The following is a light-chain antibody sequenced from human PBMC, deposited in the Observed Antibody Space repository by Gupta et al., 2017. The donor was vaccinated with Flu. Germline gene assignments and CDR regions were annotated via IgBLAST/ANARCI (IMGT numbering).Light chain of an antibody. J-gene: IGKJ4*01. V-gene: IGKV4-1*01. CDR2: WES. Sequence: DIVVTQSPDPLAVSLGERATINSKSSQSVLYSFNNKNYLAWYQQKPGQPPKLLIYWESNREAGVPDRCSGSGYGTDFTLTISSRQVEDVAVYYCQQHERNPPITFGGGTKLEIK. CDR1: QSVLYSFNNKNY. CDR3: QQHERNPPIT.